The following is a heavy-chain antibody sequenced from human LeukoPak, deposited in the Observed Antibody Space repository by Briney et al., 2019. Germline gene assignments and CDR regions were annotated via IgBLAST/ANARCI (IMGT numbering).Heavy chain of an antibody. Sequence: SQTLSLTCTVSGGSISSYYWSWIRQPAGKGLEWIGRIYTRVGTNYNPSLTSRVTMSVDTSKNQFSLKLSSVTAADTAVYYCARDYRGSIDYWGQGTLVTLSS. CDR1: GGSISSYY. CDR2: IYTRVGT. V-gene: IGHV4-4*07. D-gene: IGHD3-10*01. J-gene: IGHJ4*02. CDR3: ARDYRGSIDY.